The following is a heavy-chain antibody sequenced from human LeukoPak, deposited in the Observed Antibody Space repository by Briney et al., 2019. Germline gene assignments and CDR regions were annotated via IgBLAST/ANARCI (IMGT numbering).Heavy chain of an antibody. J-gene: IGHJ4*02. D-gene: IGHD6-19*01. CDR1: EFPFSSYW. CDR3: ARYRLVWLPAPVFDY. Sequence: QGGGSLRLSCAASEFPFSSYWMTWVRQAPGKGLEWVANIKEDGSEKYYEDSVKGRFTISRDNTKNLLYLEMNRLRAEDTAVYYCARYRLVWLPAPVFDYWGQGTLVTVSS. V-gene: IGHV3-7*01. CDR2: IKEDGSEK.